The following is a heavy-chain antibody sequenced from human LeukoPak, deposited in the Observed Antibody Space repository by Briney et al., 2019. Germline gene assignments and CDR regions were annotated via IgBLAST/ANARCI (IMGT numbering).Heavy chain of an antibody. CDR3: AREAESYCGGDCYSKYYFDY. D-gene: IGHD2-21*02. CDR2: INTNTGNP. V-gene: IGHV7-4-1*02. Sequence: ASVKVSCKASGYTFTSYAMNWVRQAPGQGLEWMGWINTNTGNPTYAQGFTGRVVFSLDTSVSTAYLQISSLKAEDTAVYYCAREAESYCGGDCYSKYYFDYWGQGTLVTVSS. J-gene: IGHJ4*02. CDR1: GYTFTSYA.